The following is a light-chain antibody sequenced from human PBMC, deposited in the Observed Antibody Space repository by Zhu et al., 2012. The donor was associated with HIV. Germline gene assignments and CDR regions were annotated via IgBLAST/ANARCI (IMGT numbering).Light chain of an antibody. J-gene: IGKJ1*01. CDR3: QQYGGSPWT. CDR2: GAS. Sequence: EIVLTQSPGTLSLSPGKRATLSCRASQTVGSSHLAWYQQRPGQAPRLLMYGASSRATGISDRFSGSASGTDFTLTINRLEPEDSALYYCQQYGGSPWTFGQGTKVEVK. CDR1: QTVGSSH. V-gene: IGKV3-20*01.